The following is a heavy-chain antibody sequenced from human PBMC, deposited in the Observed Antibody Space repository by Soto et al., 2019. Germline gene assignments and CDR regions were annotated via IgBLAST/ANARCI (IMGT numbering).Heavy chain of an antibody. D-gene: IGHD3-3*02. J-gene: IGHJ5*02. V-gene: IGHV1-69*06. CDR3: ARELADPSHNWFDA. Sequence: GASVKVSCKASGGTFSSYAISWVRQAPGQGLEWMGGIIPIFGTANYAQKFQGRVTITADKSTSTAYMELSSLRSEDTAVYYCARELADPSHNWFDAWGQGTLVTVSS. CDR2: IIPIFGTA. CDR1: GGTFSSYA.